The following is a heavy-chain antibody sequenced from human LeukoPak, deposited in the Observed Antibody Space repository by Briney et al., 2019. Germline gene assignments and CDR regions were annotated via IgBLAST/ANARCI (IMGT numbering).Heavy chain of an antibody. J-gene: IGHJ5*01. D-gene: IGHD2-8*01. CDR3: ALAPNSNWFDF. CDR2: IHYSGSS. CDR1: GDSTSNFY. Sequence: PSETLSLTCTVSGDSTSNFYWNWIRQSPGKGLEWIGSIHYSGSSVYNPSLKSRGTISIDTSRRQFFLKLNPVTAADTAVYFCALAPNSNWFDFWGPGILVTVSS. V-gene: IGHV4-59*03.